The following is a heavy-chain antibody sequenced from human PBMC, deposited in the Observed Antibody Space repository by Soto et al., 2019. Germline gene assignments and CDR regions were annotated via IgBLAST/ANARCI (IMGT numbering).Heavy chain of an antibody. Sequence: GGSLRLSCAASGFTFSSYWMHWVRQAPGKGLVWVSRINSDGSSTSYADSVKGRFTISRDNSKNTLYLQMNSLRAEDTAVYYCAKDSGPTIGRFDPWGQGTLVTVSS. J-gene: IGHJ5*02. D-gene: IGHD7-27*01. CDR1: GFTFSSYW. CDR3: AKDSGPTIGRFDP. CDR2: INSDGSST. V-gene: IGHV3-74*01.